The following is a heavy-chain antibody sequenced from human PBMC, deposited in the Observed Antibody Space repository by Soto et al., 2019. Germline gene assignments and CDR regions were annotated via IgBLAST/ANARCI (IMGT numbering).Heavy chain of an antibody. CDR1: GGTFSSYA. J-gene: IGHJ6*02. V-gene: IGHV1-69*01. D-gene: IGHD2-2*01. Sequence: SVKVSCMASGGTFSSYAISWVRQAPGQGLEWMGGIIPIFGTANYAQKFQGRVTITADESTSTAYMELSSLRSEDTAVYYCARERGCSSTSCYFDDYYGMDVWGQGTTVTVSS. CDR2: IIPIFGTA. CDR3: ARERGCSSTSCYFDDYYGMDV.